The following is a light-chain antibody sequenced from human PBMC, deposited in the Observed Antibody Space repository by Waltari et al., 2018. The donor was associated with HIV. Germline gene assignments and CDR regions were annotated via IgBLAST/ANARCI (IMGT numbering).Light chain of an antibody. CDR3: QQYSSFPIT. J-gene: IGKJ2*01. Sequence: DIQMTQSPSTLSASIGYRVSITCRASHNVGTWLAWYQQKPGKAPSLLISKTSTLESGVPTNFSGSGSGTYFTLTISALRPDDFASYFCQQYSSFPITFGQGTKL. V-gene: IGKV1-5*03. CDR1: HNVGTW. CDR2: KTS.